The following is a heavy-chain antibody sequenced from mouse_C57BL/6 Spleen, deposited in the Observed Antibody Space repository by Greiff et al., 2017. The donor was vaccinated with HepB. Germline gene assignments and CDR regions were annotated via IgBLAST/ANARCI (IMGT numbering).Heavy chain of an antibody. D-gene: IGHD2-4*01. CDR3: VRQYYDYDGWYFDV. CDR1: GFSFNTYA. V-gene: IGHV10-1*01. J-gene: IGHJ1*03. Sequence: VQLKQSGGGLVQPKGSLKLSCAASGFSFNTYAMNWVRQAPGKGLEWVARIRSKSNNYATYYADSVKDRFTISRDDSESMLYLQMNNLKTEDTAMYYCVRQYYDYDGWYFDVWGTGTTVTVSS. CDR2: IRSKSNNYAT.